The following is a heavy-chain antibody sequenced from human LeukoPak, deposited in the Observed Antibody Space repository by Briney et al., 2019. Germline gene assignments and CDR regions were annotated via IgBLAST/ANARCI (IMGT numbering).Heavy chain of an antibody. D-gene: IGHD1-14*01. CDR2: ISGSGSDI. CDR3: ARNRYMDV. CDR1: GFSFSNSY. Sequence: GGSLRLSCVVSGFSFSNSYMTWIRQTPGKGLESLAYISGSGSDIYYADSVKGRFTISRDNAKNSLYLQMNSLRAEDTAVYYCARNRYMDVWGKGTTVTVSS. V-gene: IGHV3-11*04. J-gene: IGHJ6*03.